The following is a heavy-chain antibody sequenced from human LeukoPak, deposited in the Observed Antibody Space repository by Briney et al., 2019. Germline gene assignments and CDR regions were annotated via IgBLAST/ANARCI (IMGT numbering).Heavy chain of an antibody. CDR3: ARGVPYSSGHGDFDY. Sequence: SETLSLTCTVSGGPISSRGYYWGWVRQPPGKGLEWIGSVYYSGGTYSNPSLKSRVTISVDTSTNQFSLKLSSVTAVDTAVYYCARGVPYSSGHGDFDYWGQGTLVTVSS. D-gene: IGHD6-19*01. V-gene: IGHV4-39*01. CDR1: GGPISSRGYY. CDR2: VYYSGGT. J-gene: IGHJ4*02.